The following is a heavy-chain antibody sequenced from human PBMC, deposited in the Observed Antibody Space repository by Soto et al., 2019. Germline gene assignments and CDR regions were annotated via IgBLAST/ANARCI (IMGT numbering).Heavy chain of an antibody. CDR3: ARDARAVAANFFDY. CDR2: ISYDGSNI. V-gene: IGHV3-30*04. Sequence: QVQLVESGGGVVQPGRSLRLSCAASGFSFTNYAMHWVRQSPGKGLGWVAVISYDGSNIYYADSVKGRFIISRDSSKNILYLQMNSLRAEDTAIYYCARDARAVAANFFDYWGQGALVTV. J-gene: IGHJ4*02. CDR1: GFSFTNYA. D-gene: IGHD6-19*01.